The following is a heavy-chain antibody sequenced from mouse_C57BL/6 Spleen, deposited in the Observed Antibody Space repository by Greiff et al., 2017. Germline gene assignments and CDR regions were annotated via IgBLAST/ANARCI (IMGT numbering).Heavy chain of an antibody. V-gene: IGHV1-82*01. CDR1: GYAFSSSW. J-gene: IGHJ3*01. D-gene: IGHD2-4*01. Sequence: QVQLQQSGPELVKPGASVKISCKASGYAFSSSWMKWVKQRPGKGLEWIGRIYPGDGDTNYNGKFKGRATLTADKSSSTAYMQVSSRTSEDSAVYYCAKYDYGGFAYWGQGTLVTVSA. CDR3: AKYDYGGFAY. CDR2: IYPGDGDT.